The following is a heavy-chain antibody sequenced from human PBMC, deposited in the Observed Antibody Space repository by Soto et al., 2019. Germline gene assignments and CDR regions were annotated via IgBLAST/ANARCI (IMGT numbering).Heavy chain of an antibody. CDR3: AKVFNYYDSSGYSPPYFDY. CDR2: ISGSGGST. J-gene: IGHJ4*02. CDR1: GFTFSSYA. D-gene: IGHD3-22*01. V-gene: IGHV3-23*01. Sequence: GGSLRLSCAASGFTFSSYAMSWVRQAPGKGLEWVSAISGSGGSTYYADSVKGRFTISRDNSKNTLYLQMNSLRAEDTAVYYCAKVFNYYDSSGYSPPYFDYWGQGTLVTVSS.